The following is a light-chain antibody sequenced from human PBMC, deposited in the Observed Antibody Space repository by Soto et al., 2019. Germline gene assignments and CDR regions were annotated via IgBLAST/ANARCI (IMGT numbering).Light chain of an antibody. CDR2: GAS. Sequence: EILLTQSPGTLSLSPGEISTLSCRPTQSVSSTYLAGSQQKPGQAPRLLIYGASSRATGIPDRFSGSGSGTDFPITNSRLEPEDLAVYYCQQYGSSPPFTFGGGTKVEIK. CDR1: QSVSSTY. CDR3: QQYGSSPPFT. J-gene: IGKJ4*01. V-gene: IGKV3-20*01.